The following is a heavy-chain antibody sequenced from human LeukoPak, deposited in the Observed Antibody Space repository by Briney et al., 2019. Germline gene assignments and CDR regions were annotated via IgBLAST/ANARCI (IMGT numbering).Heavy chain of an antibody. V-gene: IGHV3-30-3*01. Sequence: PGGSLRLSCAASGFTFNSYSMHWVCQAPGKGLEWVAVISYDGSNKHYGDSVKGPFTISRDNSKNTLYLELSSLRAEDTAVFYCARGLQYYYDSSGYYFDYWGQGTLVTVSS. J-gene: IGHJ4*02. CDR1: GFTFNSYS. CDR3: ARGLQYYYDSSGYYFDY. CDR2: ISYDGSNK. D-gene: IGHD3-22*01.